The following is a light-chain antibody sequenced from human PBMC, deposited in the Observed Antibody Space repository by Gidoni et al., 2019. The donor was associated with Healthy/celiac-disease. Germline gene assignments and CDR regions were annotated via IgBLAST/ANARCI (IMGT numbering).Light chain of an antibody. CDR3: QQYNNWPPNT. J-gene: IGKJ2*01. CDR1: QSVSSN. Sequence: EIVMTQSPATLSVSPGERATLSCRASQSVSSNLAWYQQKPGQAPGLLIYGASTRATGIPARFSGSGSGTEFTLTISSLQSEDFAVYYCQQYNNWPPNTFXQXTKLEIK. V-gene: IGKV3-15*01. CDR2: GAS.